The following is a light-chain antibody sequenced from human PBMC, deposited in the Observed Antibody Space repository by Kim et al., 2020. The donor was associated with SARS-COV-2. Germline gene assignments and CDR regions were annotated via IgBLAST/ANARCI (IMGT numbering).Light chain of an antibody. CDR1: QSLLHSHGNIY. CDR3: MQGTHWPYT. Sequence: DVVLTQSPPSLPVTLGQPASISCRSSQSLLHSHGNIYLNWLQQRPGQSPRRLIYTVSNRDSGVPDRFSDSWSGTYYTLTISRVEAEYVEVYYCMQGTHWPYTFGQGTKLEIK. V-gene: IGKV2-30*02. J-gene: IGKJ2*01. CDR2: TVS.